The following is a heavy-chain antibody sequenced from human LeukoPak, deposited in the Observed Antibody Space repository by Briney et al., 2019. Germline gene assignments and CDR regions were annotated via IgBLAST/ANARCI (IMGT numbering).Heavy chain of an antibody. CDR3: AKYRSGWYERVAFDY. D-gene: IGHD6-19*01. Sequence: PGGSLRLSCAASGFTFSSYAMSWVRQAPGKGLEWVSAIGGSGGSTYYADSVKGRFTISRDNSKNTLYLQMNSLRAEDTAVYYCAKYRSGWYERVAFDYWGQGTLVTVSS. CDR2: IGGSGGST. CDR1: GFTFSSYA. J-gene: IGHJ4*02. V-gene: IGHV3-23*01.